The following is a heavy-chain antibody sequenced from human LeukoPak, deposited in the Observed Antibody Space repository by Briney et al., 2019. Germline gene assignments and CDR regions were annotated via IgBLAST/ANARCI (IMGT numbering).Heavy chain of an antibody. CDR2: IIPIFGIA. Sequence: SVKVSCKASGGTFSSYAISWVRQAPGQGLEWMGRIIPIFGIANYAQKFQGRVTITADKSTSTAYMELSSLRSEDTAVYYCARDPVALVVTAQESWFDPWGQGTLVTVSS. J-gene: IGHJ5*02. D-gene: IGHD2-21*02. CDR1: GGTFSSYA. V-gene: IGHV1-69*04. CDR3: ARDPVALVVTAQESWFDP.